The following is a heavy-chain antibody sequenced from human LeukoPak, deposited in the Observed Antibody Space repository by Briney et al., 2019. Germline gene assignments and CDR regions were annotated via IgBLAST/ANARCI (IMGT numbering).Heavy chain of an antibody. Sequence: GGSLRLSCAASGFTITTYSMNWVRQAPGKGLEWVSYISSGSGTIYYADSVKGRFTISRDNAKSSLYLEMNSLRDEDTAVYYCARGHCSGASCYSRNFDYWGQGTLVTVSS. V-gene: IGHV3-48*02. CDR3: ARGHCSGASCYSRNFDY. J-gene: IGHJ4*02. CDR2: ISSGSGTI. D-gene: IGHD2-15*01. CDR1: GFTITTYS.